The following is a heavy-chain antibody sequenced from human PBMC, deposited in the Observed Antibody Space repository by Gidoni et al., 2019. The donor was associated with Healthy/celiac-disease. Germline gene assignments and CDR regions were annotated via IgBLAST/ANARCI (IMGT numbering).Heavy chain of an antibody. J-gene: IGHJ6*02. CDR1: GGTFSSYT. Sequence: QVQLVQSGAEVKKPGSSVKVSCKASGGTFSSYTISWVRQAPGQGLEWMGRIIPILGIANYAQKFQGRVTITADKSTSTAYMELSSLRSEDTAVYYCTTYCSSTSCYTSYYYYGMDVWGQGTTVTVSS. CDR3: TTYCSSTSCYTSYYYYGMDV. V-gene: IGHV1-69*02. CDR2: IIPILGIA. D-gene: IGHD2-2*02.